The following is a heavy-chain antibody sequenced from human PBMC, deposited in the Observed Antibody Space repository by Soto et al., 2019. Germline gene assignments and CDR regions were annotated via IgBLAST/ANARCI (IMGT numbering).Heavy chain of an antibody. Sequence: SETLSLTCAVYGGSFSGYYWTWIRQPPGKGLEWIGEINHSGSTDYNPSLKSRVTISIDTSKNQCSLKLSSVTAADTAVYYCARGWIGGDGYNPPLGYWGQGTLVTVSS. CDR2: INHSGST. D-gene: IGHD1-26*01. J-gene: IGHJ4*02. CDR1: GGSFSGYY. CDR3: ARGWIGGDGYNPPLGY. V-gene: IGHV4-34*01.